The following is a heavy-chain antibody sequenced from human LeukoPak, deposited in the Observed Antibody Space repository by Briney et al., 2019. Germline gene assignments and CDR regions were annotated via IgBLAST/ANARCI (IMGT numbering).Heavy chain of an antibody. CDR1: GGSISSYY. CDR2: IYTSGST. J-gene: IGHJ4*02. Sequence: SETLSLTCTVSGGSISSYYWSWMRQPAGKGLEWIGRIYTSGSTNYNTSLKSRVTMSLDTSKNQLSLKLSSVTAADTAVYYCARQGSYGDYMLVDYWGQGILVTVSS. CDR3: ARQGSYGDYMLVDY. V-gene: IGHV4-4*07. D-gene: IGHD4-17*01.